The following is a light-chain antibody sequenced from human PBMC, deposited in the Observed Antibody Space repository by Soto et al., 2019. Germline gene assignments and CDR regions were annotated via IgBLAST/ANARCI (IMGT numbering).Light chain of an antibody. V-gene: IGLV4-69*01. J-gene: IGLJ2*01. CDR2: LNSDGSH. CDR1: SGHSSYA. Sequence: QLVLTQSPSASASLGASVKLTCTLSSGHSSYAIAWHQQQPEKGPRYLMKLNSDGSHSKGDWIPDRFSGSSSGAERYLTISSLQSEDEADYYCQTWGTGILVFGGGTKLTVL. CDR3: QTWGTGILV.